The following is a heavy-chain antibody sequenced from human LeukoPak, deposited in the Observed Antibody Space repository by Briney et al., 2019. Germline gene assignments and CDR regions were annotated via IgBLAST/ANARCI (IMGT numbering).Heavy chain of an antibody. J-gene: IGHJ5*02. CDR2: IYYSGST. CDR3: ARRQYYYDSSGYFPNWFDP. CDR1: GGSISSYY. V-gene: IGHV4-59*01. Sequence: PSETLSLTCTVSGGSISSYYWSWIREPPGKGLEWSGYIYYSGSTNYNPSLKSRVAISVDTSKDQFSLKLSSVTAADTAVYYCARRQYYYDSSGYFPNWFDPWGQGTLVTVSS. D-gene: IGHD3-22*01.